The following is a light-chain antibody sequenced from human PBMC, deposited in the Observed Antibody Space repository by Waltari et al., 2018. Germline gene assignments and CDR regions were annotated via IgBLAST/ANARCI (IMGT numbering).Light chain of an antibody. CDR3: QKYGTLPAT. V-gene: IGKV3-20*01. CDR2: DAS. J-gene: IGKJ1*01. Sequence: EIVLTQSPGTLSLSPGERATLSCRASQSVSRTLAWYQQKPGQAPGLLLYDASRRATGIPDRFSGSGSGTDFSLTISRLEPEDFAWYFCQKYGTLPATFGQGTKVEIK. CDR1: QSVSRT.